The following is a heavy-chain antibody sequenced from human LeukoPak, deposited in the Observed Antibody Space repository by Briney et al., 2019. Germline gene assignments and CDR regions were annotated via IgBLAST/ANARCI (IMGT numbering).Heavy chain of an antibody. J-gene: IGHJ6*02. D-gene: IGHD4-17*01. V-gene: IGHV3-30-3*01. CDR2: ISYDGSNK. CDR1: GFTFSSYA. Sequence: GGSLRLSCAASGFTFSSYAMHWVRQAPGKGLEWVVVISYDGSNKYYADSVKGRFTISRDNSKYTLYLQMNSLRAEDTAVYYCARDDGGTVTTKYGMDVWGQGTTVTVSS. CDR3: ARDDGGTVTTKYGMDV.